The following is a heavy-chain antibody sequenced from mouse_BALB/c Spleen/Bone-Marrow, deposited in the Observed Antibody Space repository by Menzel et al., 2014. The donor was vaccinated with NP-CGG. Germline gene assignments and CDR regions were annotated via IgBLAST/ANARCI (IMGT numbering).Heavy chain of an antibody. CDR1: GYTFTSYW. CDR3: ARMGVWG. CDR2: INPSTGYT. V-gene: IGHV1-7*01. J-gene: IGHJ4*01. Sequence: QVQLQQSGAELAEPGASVKMSCKASGYTFTSYWMHWVKQRPGQGLEWIGYINPSTGYTEYNQKFKDKATLTADKSSSTAYMQLSSPTSEDSAVYYCARMGVWGWGQGTSVTVSS. D-gene: IGHD2-10*02.